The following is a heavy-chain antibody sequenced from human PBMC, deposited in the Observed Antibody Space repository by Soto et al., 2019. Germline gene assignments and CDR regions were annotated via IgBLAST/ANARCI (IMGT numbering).Heavy chain of an antibody. D-gene: IGHD6-13*01. Sequence: GGSLRLSCAASGFTFSSYAMSWVRQAPGKGLEWVSAISGSGGSTYCADSVKGRFTISRDNSKNTLYLQMNSLRAEDTAVYYCAKASIAAAGYPDYYYGMDVWGQGTTVTVSS. CDR3: AKASIAAAGYPDYYYGMDV. V-gene: IGHV3-23*01. CDR2: ISGSGGST. CDR1: GFTFSSYA. J-gene: IGHJ6*02.